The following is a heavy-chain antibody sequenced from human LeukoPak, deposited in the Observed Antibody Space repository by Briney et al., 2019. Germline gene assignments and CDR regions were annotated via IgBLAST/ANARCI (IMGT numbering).Heavy chain of an antibody. CDR1: GLSFSSFA. D-gene: IGHD1-1*01. V-gene: IGHV3-23*01. CDR2: IRSNGATA. J-gene: IGHJ4*02. CDR3: ARGQEFDDGVFDS. Sequence: PGGSLRLSCAASGLSFSSFAMTWVRQAPGKGLEWVSTIRSNGATAYNADSVKGRFTISRDNSKNTVYLQMNSLRVEDTAIYYCARGQEFDDGVFDSWGQGTLVTVSS.